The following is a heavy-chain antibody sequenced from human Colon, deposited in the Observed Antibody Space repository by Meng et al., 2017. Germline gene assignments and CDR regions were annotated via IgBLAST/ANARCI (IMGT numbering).Heavy chain of an antibody. V-gene: IGHV4-34*02. Sequence: QVQIQQGGAGLVKPSETLSLTCAVSGGSFSGFYWSWIRQPPGKGLEWIGEIDHFGISNYNSSLKGRLTMSVDTSKKQISLTLTSVTAADTAVYYCATGLRHGDWFDPWGPGTLVTVSS. CDR1: GGSFSGFY. J-gene: IGHJ5*02. CDR2: IDHFGIS. CDR3: ATGLRHGDWFDP. D-gene: IGHD4-17*01.